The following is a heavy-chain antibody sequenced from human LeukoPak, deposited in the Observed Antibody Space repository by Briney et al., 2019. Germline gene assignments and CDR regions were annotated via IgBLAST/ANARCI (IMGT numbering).Heavy chain of an antibody. J-gene: IGHJ6*02. CDR2: IYYSGST. V-gene: IGHV4-30-4*08. D-gene: IGHD2-2*01. CDR3: ARVGRYCSSTSCYYYYGMDV. CDR1: GGSISSGGYY. Sequence: SETLSLTCTVSGGSISSGGYYWSWIRQHPGKGLEWIGYIYYSGSTYYNPSLKSRVTISVDTSKNQFSLKLSSVTAADTAVYYCARVGRYCSSTSCYYYYGMDVWGQGTTVTVSS.